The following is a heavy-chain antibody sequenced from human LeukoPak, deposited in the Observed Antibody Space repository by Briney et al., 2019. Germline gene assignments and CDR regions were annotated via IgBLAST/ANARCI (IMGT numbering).Heavy chain of an antibody. CDR3: ARDISTYGSGSSQFDY. CDR2: ISSSSSYT. D-gene: IGHD3-10*01. J-gene: IGHJ4*02. Sequence: KPGGSLRLSCAVSGFTFSDYYMIWISQAPGKGLEWVSYISSSSSYTNYADSVKGRFTISRDNAKNSLYLQINSLRAEDTAVYYCARDISTYGSGSSQFDYWGQGTLVTVSS. CDR1: GFTFSDYY. V-gene: IGHV3-11*06.